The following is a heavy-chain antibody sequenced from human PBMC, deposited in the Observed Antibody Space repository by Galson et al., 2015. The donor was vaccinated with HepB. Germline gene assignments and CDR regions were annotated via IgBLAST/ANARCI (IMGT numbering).Heavy chain of an antibody. Sequence: SLILSCAASGFTFSSYGMHWVRQAPGKGLEWVADIWYDGSNKYHADSVRGRITITRDNSKNKLYLQMGSLTGEDTAVYYCARELGAKTYYGIDVWGRGTTVTVSS. CDR2: IWYDGSNK. CDR3: ARELGAKTYYGIDV. J-gene: IGHJ6*02. V-gene: IGHV3-33*01. CDR1: GFTFSSYG.